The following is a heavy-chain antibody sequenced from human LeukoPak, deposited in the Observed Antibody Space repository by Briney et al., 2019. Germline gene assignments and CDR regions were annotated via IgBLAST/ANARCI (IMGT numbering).Heavy chain of an antibody. Sequence: QSGGSLRLSCAASEFDFSSHAMTWVRQAPGKGLEWVSAISISGSKTYYADSVKGRFTVSRDNAKNTLYLQVNNLRAEDTAVYYCARGPNSNWSGLDFWGQGTLLTVSS. D-gene: IGHD6-6*01. CDR1: EFDFSSHA. CDR3: ARGPNSNWSGLDF. J-gene: IGHJ4*02. V-gene: IGHV3-23*01. CDR2: ISISGSKT.